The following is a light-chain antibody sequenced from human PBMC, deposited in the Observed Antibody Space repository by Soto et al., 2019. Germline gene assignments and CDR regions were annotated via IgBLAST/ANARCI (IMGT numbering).Light chain of an antibody. CDR1: ESVSSA. Sequence: EIVMTQSPATLSVPPGDRATLSCRASESVSSAVAWYQQKPGQAPRLLIYGGSIRAADIPARFRGSGSGTEFTLTISTLQSEDFAIYYCQQYNDWPTITFGQGTRLEIK. CDR2: GGS. J-gene: IGKJ5*01. CDR3: QQYNDWPTIT. V-gene: IGKV3-15*01.